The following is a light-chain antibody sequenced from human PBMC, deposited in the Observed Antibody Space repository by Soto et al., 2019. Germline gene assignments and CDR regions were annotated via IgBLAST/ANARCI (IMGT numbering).Light chain of an antibody. CDR1: SSDVGGYNY. CDR3: ISYTSTHSYV. V-gene: IGLV2-14*01. J-gene: IGLJ1*01. CDR2: DVS. Sequence: QSALTQPASVSGSPGQSITISCTGTSSDVGGYNYVSWYQQHPGKAPKVIVYDVSNRPSGVSDRFSGSKSGNTASLTISGLQAEDEADYYCISYTSTHSYVFGTGTKLTVL.